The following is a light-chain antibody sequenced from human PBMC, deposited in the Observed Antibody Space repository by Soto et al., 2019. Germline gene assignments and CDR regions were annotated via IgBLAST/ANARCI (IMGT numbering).Light chain of an antibody. Sequence: QSALTQPPSASGSPGQSVTISCTGTSSDVGGYNFVSWYQQHPGKAPKIMIYDVTERPSGVPDRFSGSKSGNTASLTVSGLQGEDEADYYCTSYAGSNIPVLFGGGTKLTVL. CDR1: SSDVGGYNF. CDR3: TSYAGSNIPVL. V-gene: IGLV2-8*01. J-gene: IGLJ2*01. CDR2: DVT.